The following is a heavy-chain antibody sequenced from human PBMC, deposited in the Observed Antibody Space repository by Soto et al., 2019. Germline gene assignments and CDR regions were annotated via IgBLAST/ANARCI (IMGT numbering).Heavy chain of an antibody. V-gene: IGHV3-64D*06. CDR3: VRDPSRGFSLFGPLES. Sequence: PGRALRLSCLAFGFIFSTFGMFWVRQAPGQGLEYVSAIFYSGSGSYYADPVRGRFTVSRDNSKNMFYLQMSSLRVEDTALYFCVRDPSRGFSLFGPLESWGLSPQVT. CDR2: IFYSGSGS. J-gene: IGHJ1*01. CDR1: GFIFSTFG. D-gene: IGHD3-3*01.